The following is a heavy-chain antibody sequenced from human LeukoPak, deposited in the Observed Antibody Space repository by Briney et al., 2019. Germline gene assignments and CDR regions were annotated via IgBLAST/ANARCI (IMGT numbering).Heavy chain of an antibody. V-gene: IGHV4-34*01. CDR3: ARGRHSSSWYYFDY. Sequence: SETLSLTCAVYGGSFSGYYWSWIRQPPGKGLEWIGEINHSGSTNYNPSLKSRVTISVDTSKTQFSLKLSSVTAADTAVYYCARGRHSSSWYYFDYWGQGTLVTVSS. J-gene: IGHJ4*02. D-gene: IGHD6-13*01. CDR2: INHSGST. CDR1: GGSFSGYY.